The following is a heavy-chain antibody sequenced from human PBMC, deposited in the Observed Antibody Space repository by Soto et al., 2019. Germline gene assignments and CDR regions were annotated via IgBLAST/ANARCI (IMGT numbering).Heavy chain of an antibody. CDR2: IIPIFGTA. D-gene: IGHD2-2*01. V-gene: IGHV1-69*13. CDR1: GGTFSSYA. J-gene: IGHJ3*02. Sequence: GASVKVSCKASGGTFSSYAISWVRQAPGQGLEWMGGIIPIFGTANYAQKFQGRVTITADESTSTAYMELSSLRSEDTAVYSCARASIVVVPAANPSHAFDIWGQGTMVTVSS. CDR3: ARASIVVVPAANPSHAFDI.